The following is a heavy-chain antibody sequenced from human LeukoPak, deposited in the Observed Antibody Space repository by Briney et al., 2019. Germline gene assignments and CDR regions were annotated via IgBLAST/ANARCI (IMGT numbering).Heavy chain of an antibody. V-gene: IGHV3-23*01. J-gene: IGHJ4*02. CDR3: AKDPRAEVLLWFGVDY. Sequence: SGGSLRLSCAASGFTFKNYAMSWVRQAPGKGLEWVSGLSASGVSTYYADSVKGRFTISRDNSKNTLYLQMNSLRAEDTAVYYCAKDPRAEVLLWFGVDYWGQGTLVTVSS. CDR1: GFTFKNYA. D-gene: IGHD3-10*01. CDR2: LSASGVST.